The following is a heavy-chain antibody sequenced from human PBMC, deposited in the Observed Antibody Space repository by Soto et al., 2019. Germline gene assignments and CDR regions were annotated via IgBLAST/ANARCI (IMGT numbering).Heavy chain of an antibody. Sequence: GASVKVSCKASGYTFTGYYMHWVRQAPGQGLEWMGWINPNSGGTNYAQKFRGWVTMTRDTSISTAYMELSRLRSDDTAVYYCAREGGGYCSGGSCYQVDYGMDVWGQGTTVTVSS. CDR2: INPNSGGT. CDR3: AREGGGYCSGGSCYQVDYGMDV. CDR1: GYTFTGYY. D-gene: IGHD2-15*01. J-gene: IGHJ6*02. V-gene: IGHV1-2*04.